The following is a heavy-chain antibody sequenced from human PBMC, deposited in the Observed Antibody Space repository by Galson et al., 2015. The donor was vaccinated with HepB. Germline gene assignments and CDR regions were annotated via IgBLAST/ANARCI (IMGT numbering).Heavy chain of an antibody. CDR1: GYTFTGYY. CDR2: INPNSGGT. V-gene: IGHV1-2*02. D-gene: IGHD6-13*01. Sequence: SVKVSCKASGYTFTGYYMHWVRQAPGQGLEWMGWINPNSGGTNYAQKFQGRVTMTRDTSISTAYMELSSLRSEDTAVYYCARGLAAGTYYYYGMDVWGQGTTVTVSS. J-gene: IGHJ6*02. CDR3: ARGLAAGTYYYYGMDV.